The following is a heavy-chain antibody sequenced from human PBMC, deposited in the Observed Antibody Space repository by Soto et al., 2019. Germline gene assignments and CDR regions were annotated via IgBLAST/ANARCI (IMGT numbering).Heavy chain of an antibody. Sequence: GGSLRLSCAASGFPFNIYAMTLVRQAPGKGLEWVSTTGATGRTTYYADSVKGRFTVSRDNSKNTLDLQMSSLRAEDTAVYYCATVHHNERSFDSWGQGTLFTVSS. D-gene: IGHD1-1*01. V-gene: IGHV3-23*01. CDR3: ATVHHNERSFDS. J-gene: IGHJ4*02. CDR1: GFPFNIYA. CDR2: TGATGRTT.